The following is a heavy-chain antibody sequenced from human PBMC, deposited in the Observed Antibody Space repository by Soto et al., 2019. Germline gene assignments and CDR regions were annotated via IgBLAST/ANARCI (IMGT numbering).Heavy chain of an antibody. CDR1: GFTFTSYS. D-gene: IGHD2-2*03. V-gene: IGHV3-21*01. J-gene: IGHJ6*02. Sequence: PGGSLRLSCAASGFTFTSYSMNWVRQAPGKGLEWVSSISRSSNYIYYADSMQGRFTISRDNAKNSLYLQMNSLRAEDTAMYYCARDXGYGYGMDVWGQGTTVTVS. CDR3: ARDXGYGYGMDV. CDR2: ISRSSNYI.